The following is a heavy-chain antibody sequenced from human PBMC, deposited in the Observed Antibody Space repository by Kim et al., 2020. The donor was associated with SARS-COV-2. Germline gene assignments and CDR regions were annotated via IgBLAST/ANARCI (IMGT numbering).Heavy chain of an antibody. CDR3: ARDRGYCTGGACYTIFDY. CDR2: IKEDRTEK. D-gene: IGHD2-8*02. CDR1: GVSFNNYW. J-gene: IGHJ4*02. V-gene: IGHV3-7*03. Sequence: GGSLRLSCAASGVSFNNYWMGWVRQTPGKGLEWVAHIKEDRTEKYYVDSVKGRFTISRDNARNSLYLQMNSLRAEDTAVYYCARDRGYCTGGACYTIFDYWGQGTQVTVSS.